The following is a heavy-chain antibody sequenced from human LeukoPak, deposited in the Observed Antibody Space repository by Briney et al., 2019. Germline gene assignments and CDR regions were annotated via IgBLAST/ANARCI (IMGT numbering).Heavy chain of an antibody. Sequence: SVKVSCKASGGTFSSYAISWVRQAPGQGLEWMGRIIPIFGMANYAQKFQGRVTITADKSTSTAYMELSSLRSEDTAVYYCARDSHYSNYVYYYYGMDVWGQGTTVTVSS. D-gene: IGHD4-11*01. CDR3: ARDSHYSNYVYYYYGMDV. V-gene: IGHV1-69*04. CDR1: GGTFSSYA. CDR2: IIPIFGMA. J-gene: IGHJ6*02.